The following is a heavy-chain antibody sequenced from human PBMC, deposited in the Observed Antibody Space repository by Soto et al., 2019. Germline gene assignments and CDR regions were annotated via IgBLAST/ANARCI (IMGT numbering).Heavy chain of an antibody. CDR3: AREYSSWYGDDY. CDR2: ISYDGSNK. Sequence: PGGSLRLSCAASGFTFSSYAMHWVRQAPGKGLEWVAVISYDGSNKYYADSVKGRFTISRDNSKNTLYLQMNSLRAEDTAVYYCAREYSSWYGDDYWGQGTLVTVSS. V-gene: IGHV3-30-3*01. D-gene: IGHD6-13*01. CDR1: GFTFSSYA. J-gene: IGHJ4*02.